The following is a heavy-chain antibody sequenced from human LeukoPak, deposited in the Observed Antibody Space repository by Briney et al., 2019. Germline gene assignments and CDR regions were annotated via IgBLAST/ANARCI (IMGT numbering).Heavy chain of an antibody. CDR2: IIPIFGTA. Sequence: SVKVSCKASGYTFTGYYMHWVRQAPGQGLEWMGGIIPIFGTANYAQKFQGRVTITADESTSTAYMELSSLRSEDTAVYYCARVKVHATTTLRHYFDYWGQGTLVTVSS. V-gene: IGHV1-69*13. J-gene: IGHJ4*02. CDR1: GYTFTGYY. CDR3: ARVKVHATTTLRHYFDY. D-gene: IGHD1-26*01.